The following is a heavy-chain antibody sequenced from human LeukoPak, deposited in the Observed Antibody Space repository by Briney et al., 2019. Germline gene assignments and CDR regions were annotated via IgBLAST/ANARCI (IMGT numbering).Heavy chain of an antibody. Sequence: ASAKVSCKVSGYTLTELSMHWVRQAPGKGLEWMGGFDPEDGETIYAQKFQGRVTMTEDTSTDTAYMELSSLRSEDTAVYYCATLPIAAAGTDYWGQGTLVTVSS. CDR1: GYTLTELS. D-gene: IGHD6-13*01. J-gene: IGHJ4*02. CDR2: FDPEDGET. CDR3: ATLPIAAAGTDY. V-gene: IGHV1-24*01.